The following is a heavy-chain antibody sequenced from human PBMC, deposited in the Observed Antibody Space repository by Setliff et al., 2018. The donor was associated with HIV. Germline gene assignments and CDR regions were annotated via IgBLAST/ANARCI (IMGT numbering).Heavy chain of an antibody. CDR3: AKVFHDSSGYYYYFDY. CDR2: ISGSGGST. V-gene: IGHV3-23*01. D-gene: IGHD3-22*01. Sequence: GESLKISCAASGFTFSSYAMSWVRQAPGEGLEWVSAISGSGGSTYYADSVKGRFTISRDNSKNTLYLQMNSLRAEDTAVYYCAKVFHDSSGYYYYFDYWGQGTLVTVSS. CDR1: GFTFSSYA. J-gene: IGHJ4*02.